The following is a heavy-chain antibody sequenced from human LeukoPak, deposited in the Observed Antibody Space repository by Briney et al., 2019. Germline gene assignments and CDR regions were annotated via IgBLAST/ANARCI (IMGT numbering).Heavy chain of an antibody. CDR2: NSAYNDNA. J-gene: IGHJ4*02. Sequence: ASVKVSCKASGYSFTNYGISWVCQGPGQRLEWMGWNSAYNDNAQYAQGLEGRVTMNSETSTRTAYMELRSLRSDDTAVYYCARSTLGIEFDYWGQGSLVTVSS. D-gene: IGHD7-27*01. V-gene: IGHV1-18*01. CDR1: GYSFTNYG. CDR3: ARSTLGIEFDY.